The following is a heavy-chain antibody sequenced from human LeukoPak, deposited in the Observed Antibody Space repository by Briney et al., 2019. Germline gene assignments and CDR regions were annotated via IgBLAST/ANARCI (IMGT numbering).Heavy chain of an antibody. CDR3: ARYYGSGSYPRSRYFDY. D-gene: IGHD3-10*01. Sequence: SETLSLTCTVSGGSISSYYWSWLRQPPGKGLEWIGYIYYSGSTNYNPSLKSRVTISVDTSKNQFSLKLSSVTAADTAVYYCARYYGSGSYPRSRYFDYWGQGTLVTVSS. J-gene: IGHJ4*02. CDR2: IYYSGST. V-gene: IGHV4-59*01. CDR1: GGSISSYY.